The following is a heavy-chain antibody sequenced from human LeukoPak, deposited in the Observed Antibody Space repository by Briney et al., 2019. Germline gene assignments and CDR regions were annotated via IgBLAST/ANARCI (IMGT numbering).Heavy chain of an antibody. D-gene: IGHD4-17*01. Sequence: GASVKVSRKASGYTFTSYTISWVRQAPGQGLEWMGWISPYYGNTNYAQNLQGRVTMTTDTSTTTAYMELRSLRSDDTAVYYCARGGGDYFDLWGRGTLVTVSS. J-gene: IGHJ2*01. CDR2: ISPYYGNT. CDR1: GYTFTSYT. CDR3: ARGGGDYFDL. V-gene: IGHV1-18*01.